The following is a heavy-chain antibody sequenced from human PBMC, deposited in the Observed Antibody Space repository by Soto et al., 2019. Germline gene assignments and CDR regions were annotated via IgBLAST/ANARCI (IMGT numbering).Heavy chain of an antibody. CDR2: INPHGGST. Sequence: GASVKVSCKAPGDTFTSYYLNWVRQAPGQGLEWMGVINPHGGSTKYAQKFQGRITMTRDTSRRTVYMELSSLRSDDTAIYYCARSSGGNFGIIIEGSNWFDPWGQGTLVTVS. CDR1: GDTFTSYY. CDR3: ARSSGGNFGIIIEGSNWFDP. J-gene: IGHJ5*02. D-gene: IGHD3-3*01. V-gene: IGHV1-46*01.